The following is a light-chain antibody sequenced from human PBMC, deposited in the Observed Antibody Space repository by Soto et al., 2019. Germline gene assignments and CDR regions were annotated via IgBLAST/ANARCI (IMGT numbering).Light chain of an antibody. J-gene: IGLJ2*01. V-gene: IGLV3-25*03. CDR3: QSADSSCTYVV. CDR1: ALPKQY. CDR2: KDS. Sequence: SYELPQPPSVSVSPGQTARITCSGDALPKQYAYWYQQKPGQAPVLVIYKDSERPSVIPERLSGSSSGTTVTLTISGFQAEDEADYYCQSADSSCTYVVFGGGTKLTVL.